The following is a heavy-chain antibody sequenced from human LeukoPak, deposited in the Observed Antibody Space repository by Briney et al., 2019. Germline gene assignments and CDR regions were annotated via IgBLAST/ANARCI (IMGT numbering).Heavy chain of an antibody. CDR1: GYSFTNYA. CDR3: ARAFQSLGGLSLPDY. J-gene: IGHJ4*02. Sequence: GASVKVSCKASGYSFTNYAMNWVRQAPGQGLEGMGWIHPSTGNPTYAQGFTGRFVFSLDTSVSTTYLQISSLKAEDTAVYFCARAFQSLGGLSLPDYWGQGTLLTVSS. CDR2: IHPSTGNP. V-gene: IGHV7-4-1*02. D-gene: IGHD3-16*02.